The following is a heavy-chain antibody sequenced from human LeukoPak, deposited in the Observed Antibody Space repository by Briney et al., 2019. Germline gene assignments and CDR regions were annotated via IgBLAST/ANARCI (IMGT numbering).Heavy chain of an antibody. CDR2: INHSGST. CDR3: ARGLRLRFGAPRVPDAFDI. CDR1: GGSISSGGYY. Sequence: PSETLSLTCTVSGGSISSGGYYWSWIRQPPGKGLEWIGEINHSGSTNYNPSLKSRVTISVDTSKNQFSLKLSSVTAADTAVYYCARGLRLRFGAPRVPDAFDIWGQGTMVTVSS. V-gene: IGHV4-39*07. D-gene: IGHD3-3*01. J-gene: IGHJ3*02.